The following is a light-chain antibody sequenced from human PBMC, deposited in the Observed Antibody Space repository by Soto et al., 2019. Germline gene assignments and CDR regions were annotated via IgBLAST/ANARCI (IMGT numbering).Light chain of an antibody. CDR3: SLYRSRSTDV. J-gene: IGLJ1*01. V-gene: IGLV2-14*03. CDR1: SSDVGGYNF. CDR2: DVN. Sequence: QSALTQPASVSGSPGQSITISCTGTSSDVGGYNFVSWYQQHPGKAPKLMIYDVNNRPSGASHLFSGSKSGNTASLTISGLPAEDDADYYWSLYRSRSTDVFGSGTKVTVL.